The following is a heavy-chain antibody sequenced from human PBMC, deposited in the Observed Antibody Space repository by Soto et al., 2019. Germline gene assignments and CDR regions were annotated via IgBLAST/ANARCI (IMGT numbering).Heavy chain of an antibody. D-gene: IGHD2-15*01. V-gene: IGHV3-43*02. Sequence: EVQLVESGGGVVQPGGSLRLSCAASGFTFDDYTMHWVRQTPGEGLEWVSLISRDGGTTYYADSVKGRFTISRDNSRNSLYLEMNSLISEDAALYYCAKTLRPRMHHISDMDVWGQGTTVTVS. J-gene: IGHJ6*02. CDR1: GFTFDDYT. CDR3: AKTLRPRMHHISDMDV. CDR2: ISRDGGTT.